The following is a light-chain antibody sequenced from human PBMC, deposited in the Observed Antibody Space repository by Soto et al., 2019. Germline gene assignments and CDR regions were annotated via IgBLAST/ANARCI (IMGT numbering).Light chain of an antibody. Sequence: QSALTQPASVSGSPGQSITISCTGTSSDVGSYNLISWYQQYPDKAPKLMIYEVSKRPSGVSNRFSGSKSGNTASLTISGLQAEDEADYYCCSYAVSSTFYVFGSGTKLTVL. V-gene: IGLV2-23*02. J-gene: IGLJ1*01. CDR2: EVS. CDR3: CSYAVSSTFYV. CDR1: SSDVGSYNL.